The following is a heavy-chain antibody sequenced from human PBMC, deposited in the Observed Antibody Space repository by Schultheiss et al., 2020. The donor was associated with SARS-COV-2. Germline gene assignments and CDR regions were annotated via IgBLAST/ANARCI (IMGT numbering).Heavy chain of an antibody. CDR2: IYTSGST. V-gene: IGHV4-4*07. CDR3: ARGGYVPVDY. D-gene: IGHD5-18*01. Sequence: GSLRLSCTVSGGSISSYYWSWIRQPPGKGLEWIGRIYTSGSTNYNPSLKSRVTISVDTSKIQFSLKLTSVTAADTAVYYCARGGYVPVDYWGQGTLVTVSS. J-gene: IGHJ4*02. CDR1: GGSISSYY.